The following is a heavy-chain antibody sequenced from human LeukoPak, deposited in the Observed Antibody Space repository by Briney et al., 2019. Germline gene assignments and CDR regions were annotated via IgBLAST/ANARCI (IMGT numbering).Heavy chain of an antibody. V-gene: IGHV1-2*02. CDR1: GYTFSGFY. Sequence: ASVTVSCKASGYTFSGFYIHWVRQAPGQGLEWMGWINPNSGVTNYAQKLQGRVTTTRDTSIDTAYMQLSRLRSDDTAVYYCAKDRYGDYEAPFHYYMDAWGRGTTVTVSS. CDR3: AKDRYGDYEAPFHYYMDA. D-gene: IGHD5-12*01. J-gene: IGHJ6*03. CDR2: INPNSGVT.